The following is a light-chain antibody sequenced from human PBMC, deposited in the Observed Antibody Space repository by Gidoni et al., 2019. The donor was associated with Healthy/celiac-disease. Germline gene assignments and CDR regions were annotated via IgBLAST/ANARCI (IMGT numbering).Light chain of an antibody. Sequence: EIQMTQSPSSLSASVGDRVTITCQASQDISNYLNWYQQKPGKAPKLLIYDASNLETGVPSRFSGSGSGTDFTFTISSLQPEDIATYYCQQYDNLPRTFXXXTKVEIK. CDR2: DAS. CDR1: QDISNY. CDR3: QQYDNLPRT. V-gene: IGKV1-33*01. J-gene: IGKJ1*01.